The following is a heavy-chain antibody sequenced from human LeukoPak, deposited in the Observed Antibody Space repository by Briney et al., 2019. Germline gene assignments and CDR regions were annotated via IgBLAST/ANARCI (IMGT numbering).Heavy chain of an antibody. CDR1: GFTFSTYS. D-gene: IGHD2-21*02. CDR2: ISSSSSTI. V-gene: IGHV3-48*01. CDR3: AKAYCGGDCYPERPFDY. J-gene: IGHJ4*02. Sequence: PGGSLRLSCAASGFTFSTYSMNWVRQAPGKGLEWVSYISSSSSTIYYADSVEGRFTISRDNAKNSLYLQMNSLRAEDTAVYYCAKAYCGGDCYPERPFDYWGQGTLVTVSS.